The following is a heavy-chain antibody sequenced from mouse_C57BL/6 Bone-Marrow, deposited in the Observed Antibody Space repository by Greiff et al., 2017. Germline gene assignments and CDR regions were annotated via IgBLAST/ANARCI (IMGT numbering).Heavy chain of an antibody. Sequence: VQLQQPGAELVKPGASVKLSCKASGYTFTSYWMQWVKQRPGQGLEWIGELDPSDSYTNYNPKFKGKSTLTVDKSSSTAYMQLSSLTSEDSAVYYCAREGGYDYDVTWFAYWGQGTLVTVSA. CDR2: LDPSDSYT. D-gene: IGHD2-4*01. V-gene: IGHV1-50*01. CDR1: GYTFTSYW. CDR3: AREGGYDYDVTWFAY. J-gene: IGHJ3*01.